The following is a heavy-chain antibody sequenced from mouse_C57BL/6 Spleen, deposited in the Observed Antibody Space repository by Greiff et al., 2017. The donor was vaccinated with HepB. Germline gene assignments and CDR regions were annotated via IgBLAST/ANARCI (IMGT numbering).Heavy chain of an antibody. D-gene: IGHD2-1*01. J-gene: IGHJ2*01. CDR3: ARGGLDGNYYFDY. Sequence: QVQLQQPGAELVKPGASVKLSCKASGYTFTSYWMQWVKQRPGQGLEWIGEIDPSDSYTNYNQKFKGKATLTVDTSSSTAYMQLSSLTSEDSAVYYCARGGLDGNYYFDYWGQGTTLTVSS. CDR1: GYTFTSYW. V-gene: IGHV1-50*01. CDR2: IDPSDSYT.